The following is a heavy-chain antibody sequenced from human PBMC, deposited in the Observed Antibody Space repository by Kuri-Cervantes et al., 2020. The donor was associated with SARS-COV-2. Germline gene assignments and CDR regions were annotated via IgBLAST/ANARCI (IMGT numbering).Heavy chain of an antibody. CDR1: GFTFSSYA. CDR3: AKDSNDFWSGGGWHYYYYYMDV. CDR2: ISYDGSNK. V-gene: IGHV3-30-3*01. Sequence: GESLKISCAASGFTFSSYAMHWVRQAPGKGLEWVAVISYDGSNKYYADSVKGRFTISRDNSKNTLYLQMNSLRAEDTAVYYCAKDSNDFWSGGGWHYYYYYMDVWGKGTTVTVSS. D-gene: IGHD3-3*01. J-gene: IGHJ6*03.